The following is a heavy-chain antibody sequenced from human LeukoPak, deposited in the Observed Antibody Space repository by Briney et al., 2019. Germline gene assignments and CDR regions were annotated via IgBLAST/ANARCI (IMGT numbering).Heavy chain of an antibody. CDR1: GFTFSSYG. CDR3: ARSGLRWEPTAADY. CDR2: IWYDGSNK. J-gene: IGHJ4*02. V-gene: IGHV3-33*01. D-gene: IGHD1-26*01. Sequence: GGSLRLSCAASGFTFSSYGMHWVRQAPGKGLEWVAVIWYDGSNKYYADSVKGRFIISRDNSKNTLYLQMNSLRAEDTAVYYCARSGLRWEPTAADYWGQGTLVTVSS.